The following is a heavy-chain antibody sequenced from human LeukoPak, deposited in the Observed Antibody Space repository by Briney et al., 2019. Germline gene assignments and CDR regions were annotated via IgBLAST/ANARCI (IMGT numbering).Heavy chain of an antibody. D-gene: IGHD3-9*01. CDR1: GFTLTNYW. CDR3: ARDRYDILTGYNPLGAVDI. CDR2: INIDAGSI. V-gene: IGHV3-74*01. Sequence: GESLRLSCAASGFTLTNYWMHWVRQAPGKGLVWVSRINIDAGSISYADSVKGRFTISRDNAKNTLYLQMNSLRAEDTAVYYCARDRYDILTGYNPLGAVDIWGQGTMVTVSS. J-gene: IGHJ3*02.